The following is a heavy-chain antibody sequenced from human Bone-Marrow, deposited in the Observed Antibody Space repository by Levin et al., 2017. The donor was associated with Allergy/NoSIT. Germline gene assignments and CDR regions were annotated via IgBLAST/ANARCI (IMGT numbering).Heavy chain of an antibody. Sequence: GGSLRLSCAGSGFNFSDHYMSWIRQSPGKGLEWVSSISSAAYIINYADSVKGRFTISKDNPTKSLYLQMFSLRAEDTALYYCARDRMLRGGTYGFDIWCHGTMVTVSS. CDR2: ISSAAYII. J-gene: IGHJ3*02. D-gene: IGHD3-10*01. CDR1: GFNFSDHY. CDR3: ARDRMLRGGTYGFDI. V-gene: IGHV3-11*01.